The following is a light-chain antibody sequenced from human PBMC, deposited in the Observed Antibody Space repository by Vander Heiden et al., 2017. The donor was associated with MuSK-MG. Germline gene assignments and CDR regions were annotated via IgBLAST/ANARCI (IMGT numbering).Light chain of an antibody. CDR1: ALPKQY. V-gene: IGLV3-25*03. Sequence: SYELTQPRSVSVSPGQTATITCSGDALPKQYASWYQQRPGQAPVVVIYKDTERPSGSPERFSGSSSGTTVTLTISGVQAEDEADYYCQSADNSGNYVVFGGGTKLTVL. CDR3: QSADNSGNYVV. J-gene: IGLJ2*01. CDR2: KDT.